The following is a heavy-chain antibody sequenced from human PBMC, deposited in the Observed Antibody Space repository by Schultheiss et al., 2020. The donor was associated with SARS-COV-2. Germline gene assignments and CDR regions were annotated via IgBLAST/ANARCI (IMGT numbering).Heavy chain of an antibody. CDR1: GGSISSGGYY. CDR3: ARWLGYCSSGTCYHYYGMDV. Sequence: SETLSLTCTVSGGSISSGGYYWSWIRQHPGKGLEWIGYIHNSESTYYNPSLKSRVTISVDTSKNQFSLKLSSVTAADTAVYFCARWLGYCSSGTCYHYYGMDVWGQGTAVTVSS. J-gene: IGHJ6*02. D-gene: IGHD2-15*01. V-gene: IGHV4-31*03. CDR2: IHNSEST.